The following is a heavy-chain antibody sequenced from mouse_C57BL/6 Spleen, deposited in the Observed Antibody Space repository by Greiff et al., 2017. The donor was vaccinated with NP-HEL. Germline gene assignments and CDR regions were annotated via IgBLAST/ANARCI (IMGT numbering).Heavy chain of an antibody. V-gene: IGHV6-3*01. J-gene: IGHJ3*01. CDR1: GFTFSNYW. CDR2: IRLKSDNYAT. Sequence: EVKLEESGGGLVQPGGSMKLSCVASGFTFSNYWMNWVRQSPEKGLEWVAQIRLKSDNYATHYAESVKGRFTISRDDSKSSVYLQMNNLRAEDTGMYYCTAGSSWFAYWGQGTLVTVSA. CDR3: TAGSSWFAY. D-gene: IGHD1-1*01.